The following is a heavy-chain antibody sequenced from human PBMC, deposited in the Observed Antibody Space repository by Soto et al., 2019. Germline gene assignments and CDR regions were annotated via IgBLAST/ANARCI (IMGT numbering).Heavy chain of an antibody. CDR1: GFTFSSYG. CDR2: ISYDGSNK. V-gene: IGHV3-30*18. CDR3: AKDHCSGGSCYQEGGYYYYYGMDV. Sequence: GGSLRLSCAASGFTFSSYGMHWVRQAPGKGLEWVAVISYDGSNKYCADSVKGRFTISRDNSKNTLYLQMNSLRAEDTAVYYCAKDHCSGGSCYQEGGYYYYYGMDVWGQGTTVTVSS. D-gene: IGHD2-15*01. J-gene: IGHJ6*02.